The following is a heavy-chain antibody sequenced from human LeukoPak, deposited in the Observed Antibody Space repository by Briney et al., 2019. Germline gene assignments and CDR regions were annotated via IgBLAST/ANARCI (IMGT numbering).Heavy chain of an antibody. J-gene: IGHJ4*02. V-gene: IGHV3-7*03. CDR2: IKQDGSEK. CDR1: GFTVSSNY. CDR3: ARELFIAAAGTFYF. D-gene: IGHD6-13*01. Sequence: GGSLRLSCAASGFTVSSNYMSWVRQAPGKGLEWVANIKQDGSEKYYVDSVKGRFTISRDNAKNSLYLQMNSLRAEDTAVYYCARELFIAAAGTFYFGGQGTLVTVSS.